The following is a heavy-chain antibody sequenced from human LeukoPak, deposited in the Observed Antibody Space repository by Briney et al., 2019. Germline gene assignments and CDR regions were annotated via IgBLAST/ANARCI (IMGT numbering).Heavy chain of an antibody. CDR1: GFTVSSNY. D-gene: IGHD6-13*01. CDR3: ARDPYSSSWYGDY. CDR2: IYSGGST. Sequence: GGSLRLSCAASGFTVSSNYMSWVRQAPGKGLEWVSVIYSGGSTYYADSVKGRFTISRDNSKNTLYLQMNSLRAEDTAVYYCARDPYSSSWYGDYWGQGTLVTVSS. V-gene: IGHV3-66*01. J-gene: IGHJ4*02.